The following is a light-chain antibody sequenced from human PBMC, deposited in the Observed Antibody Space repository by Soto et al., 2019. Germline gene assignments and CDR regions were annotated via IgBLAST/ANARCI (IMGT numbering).Light chain of an antibody. Sequence: EIVVTQSPATLSLSPGERATLSCRTSQSVSSYFAWYQQKPGRAPRLLIYDASSRATGIPARFIGSGSGTDFTFTISSLEPEDFAVYYCQQRRNWPITFGQGTRLEIK. CDR2: DAS. CDR3: QQRRNWPIT. J-gene: IGKJ5*01. V-gene: IGKV3-11*01. CDR1: QSVSSY.